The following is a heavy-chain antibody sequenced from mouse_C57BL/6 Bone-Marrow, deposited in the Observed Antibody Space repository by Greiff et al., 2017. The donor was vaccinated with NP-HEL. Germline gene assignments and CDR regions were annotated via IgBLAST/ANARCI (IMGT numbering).Heavy chain of an antibody. CDR3: TTIFSYYYGSSYDDY. CDR2: IDPEDGDT. CDR1: GFNIKDYY. Sequence: EVKLVESGAELVRPGASVKLSCTASGFNIKDYYMHWVKQRPEQGLEWIGRIDPEDGDTEYAPKFQGKANLTADTSSNTAYLQLSSLTSEDTAVYYCTTIFSYYYGSSYDDYWGQGTTLTVSS. D-gene: IGHD1-1*01. J-gene: IGHJ2*01. V-gene: IGHV14-1*01.